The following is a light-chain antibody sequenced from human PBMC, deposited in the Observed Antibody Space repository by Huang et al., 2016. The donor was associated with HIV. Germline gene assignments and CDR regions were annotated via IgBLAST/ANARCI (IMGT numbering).Light chain of an antibody. CDR3: QHYHSLPYT. J-gene: IGKJ2*01. V-gene: IGKV1-33*01. CDR2: DAS. Sequence: DIQMTQSPSSLSASIGDRVTITCQASQDIKNYLSWYQQRPGKAPQLLISDASNLQTGLPSSFSGGGSGTDFTLTISSLQSEDIATYYCQHYHSLPYTFGQGTKLEIK. CDR1: QDIKNY.